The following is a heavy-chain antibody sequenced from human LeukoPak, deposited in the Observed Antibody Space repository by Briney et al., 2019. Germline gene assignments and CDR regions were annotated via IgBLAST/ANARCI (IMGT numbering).Heavy chain of an antibody. CDR2: ISGCGGST. CDR3: ANDPTYYDILTGYYRAEFDY. V-gene: IGHV3-23*01. J-gene: IGHJ4*02. D-gene: IGHD3-9*01. CDR1: GFTFSSYA. Sequence: GGSLRLSCAASGFTFSSYAMSWVRQAPGKGLEWVSAISGCGGSTYYADSVKGRFTISRDNSKNTLYLQMNSLRAEDTAVYYCANDPTYYDILTGYYRAEFDYWGQGTLVTVSS.